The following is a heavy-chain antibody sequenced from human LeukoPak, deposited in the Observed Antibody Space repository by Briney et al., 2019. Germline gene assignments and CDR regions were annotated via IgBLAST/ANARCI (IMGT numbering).Heavy chain of an antibody. CDR1: GYSFTSYW. D-gene: IGHD2-2*01. CDR2: IYPGDSDT. Sequence: GESLQISCKGSGYSFTSYWIAWVRQMPGKGLEWMGIIYPGDSDTTYSPSFQGQVTISADKSISTAYLQWSSLKSSDTAMYYCARLRSSTEIWFDPWGQGTLVTVSS. J-gene: IGHJ5*02. V-gene: IGHV5-51*01. CDR3: ARLRSSTEIWFDP.